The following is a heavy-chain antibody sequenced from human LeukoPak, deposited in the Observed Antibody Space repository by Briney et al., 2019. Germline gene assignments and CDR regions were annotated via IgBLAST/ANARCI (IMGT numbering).Heavy chain of an antibody. D-gene: IGHD3-22*01. CDR2: INHSGST. Sequence: MPSETLSLTCAVYGGSFSGYYWSWIRQPPGKGLEWIGEINHSGSTNYNPSLKSRVTISVDTSKNQFSLKLSSVTAADTAVYYCARDGAGGYDSSGYFTYWGQGTLVTVSS. J-gene: IGHJ4*02. CDR1: GGSFSGYY. CDR3: ARDGAGGYDSSGYFTY. V-gene: IGHV4-34*01.